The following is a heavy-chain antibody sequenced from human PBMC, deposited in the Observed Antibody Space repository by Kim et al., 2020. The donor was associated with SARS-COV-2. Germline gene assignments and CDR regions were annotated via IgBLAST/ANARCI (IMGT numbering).Heavy chain of an antibody. J-gene: IGHJ4*02. Sequence: SVKGRFTISRDNSKNTLYLQMNSLRAEDTAVYYCARGLEGGAAAGTEDDYWGQGTLVTVSS. V-gene: IGHV3-53*01. CDR3: ARGLEGGAAAGTEDDY. D-gene: IGHD6-13*01.